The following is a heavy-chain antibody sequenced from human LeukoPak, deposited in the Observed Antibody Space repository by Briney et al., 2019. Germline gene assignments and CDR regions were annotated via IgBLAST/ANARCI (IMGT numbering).Heavy chain of an antibody. J-gene: IGHJ4*02. CDR2: IYYSGST. CDR3: ARATYASSVDY. CDR1: GGSISSGGYY. D-gene: IGHD6-19*01. V-gene: IGHV4-31*03. Sequence: PSETLSLTCTLSGGSISSGGYYWSWIRQHPGKGLEWIGYIYYSGSTYYNPSLKSRVTMSVGTSKSQFSLKLSSVTAADTAVYYCARATYASSVDYWGQGTLVTVSS.